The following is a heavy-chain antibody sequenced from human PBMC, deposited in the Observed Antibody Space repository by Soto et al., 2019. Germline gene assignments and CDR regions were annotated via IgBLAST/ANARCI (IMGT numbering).Heavy chain of an antibody. J-gene: IGHJ4*02. D-gene: IGHD2-2*01. V-gene: IGHV4-61*08. CDR1: GGSVSSDGYY. CDR2: IYYSGST. CDR3: ARSGPSYQLLSSF. Sequence: TLSLTCTVSGGSVSSDGYYWSWIRQPPGKGLEWIGYIYYSGSTNYNPSLRSRVTISIDTSKNQFSLKLTSVTAADTAVYYCARSGPSYQLLSSFWGQGTLVTVSS.